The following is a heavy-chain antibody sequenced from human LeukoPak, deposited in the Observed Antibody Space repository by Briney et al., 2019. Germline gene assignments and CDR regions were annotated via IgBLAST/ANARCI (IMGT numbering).Heavy chain of an antibody. CDR1: GFTFSGYW. J-gene: IGHJ4*02. CDR2: VNPDGSST. V-gene: IGHV3-74*01. Sequence: PRGSLRLSCAASGFTFSGYWMHWVRPGQGQGRVWGSRVNPDGSSTTYADSVKGRFTSSRDNAKNTLYLQMSRLRVEDTAVYYCGRGGSSVDYWGQGILVTVSS. CDR3: GRGGSSVDY. D-gene: IGHD3-10*01.